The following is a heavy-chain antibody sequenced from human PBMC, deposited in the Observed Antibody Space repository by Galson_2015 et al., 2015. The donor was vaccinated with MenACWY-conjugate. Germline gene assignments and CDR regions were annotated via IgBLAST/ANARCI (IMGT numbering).Heavy chain of an antibody. Sequence: QSGAEVKKPGESLKISRKGSGSSFTNYWIAWVRQMPGKGLEWVGLIDPVNSNIRYSPSLQGQVTISADESISTAYLQWSSLKASDTAMYYCARHPPGGRGMDVWGRGTTVTVSS. CDR1: GSSFTNYW. J-gene: IGHJ6*02. V-gene: IGHV5-51*01. CDR2: IDPVNSNI. D-gene: IGHD1-26*01. CDR3: ARHPPGGRGMDV.